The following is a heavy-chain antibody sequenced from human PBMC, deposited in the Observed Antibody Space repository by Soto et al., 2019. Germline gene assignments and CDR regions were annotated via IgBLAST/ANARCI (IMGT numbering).Heavy chain of an antibody. V-gene: IGHV3-33*06. D-gene: IGHD6-13*01. Sequence: PGGSLRLSCAASGFSFSRYGMHWVRQAPDKWLEWVAVIWYDGSDKYYADSVKGRFTISRDNSKNTLYLEVNSLRAEDTAVYYCAKDRSSSLDGMDVWGQGXTVTVYS. CDR1: GFSFSRYG. CDR2: IWYDGSDK. J-gene: IGHJ6*02. CDR3: AKDRSSSLDGMDV.